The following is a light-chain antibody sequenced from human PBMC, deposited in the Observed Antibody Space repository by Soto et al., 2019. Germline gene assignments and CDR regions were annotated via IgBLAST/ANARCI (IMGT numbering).Light chain of an antibody. CDR2: GAS. V-gene: IGKV3-20*01. CDR3: HHYGSSPYT. CDR1: QTVSSSY. J-gene: IGKJ2*01. Sequence: VLTQSPGTLSLPSGERATLSCSASQTVSSSYLAWYQQKPGQAPRILIYGASSRATGISDRFSGSGSGTDFTLTISRLEPEDFAVDYCHHYGSSPYTFGQRTQLEI.